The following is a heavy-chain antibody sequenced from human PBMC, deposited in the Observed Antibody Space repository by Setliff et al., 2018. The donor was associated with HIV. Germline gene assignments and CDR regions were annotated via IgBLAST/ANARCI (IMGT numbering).Heavy chain of an antibody. CDR1: GGSIGLYY. CDR3: ARGPSLQTTLFDY. V-gene: IGHV4-34*01. Sequence: SETLSLTCTVSGGSIGLYYWSWIRQPPGKGLEWIGEINHSGSTNYNPSLKSRVTISVDTSKNQFSLKLSSVTAADTAVYYCARGPSLQTTLFDYWGQGTLVTVSS. CDR2: INHSGST. J-gene: IGHJ4*02.